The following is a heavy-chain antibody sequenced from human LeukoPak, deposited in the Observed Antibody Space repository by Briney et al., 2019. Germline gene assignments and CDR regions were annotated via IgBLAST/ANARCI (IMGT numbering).Heavy chain of an antibody. J-gene: IGHJ4*02. Sequence: GSLRLSCAASGFSFSGYWMTWVRQPPGKGLEWIGEINHSGSTNYNPSLKSRVTISVDTSKNQFSLKLSSVTAADTAVYYCASSNAWDFDYWGQGTLVTVSS. CDR3: ASSNAWDFDY. V-gene: IGHV4-34*01. CDR1: GFSFSGYW. CDR2: INHSGST.